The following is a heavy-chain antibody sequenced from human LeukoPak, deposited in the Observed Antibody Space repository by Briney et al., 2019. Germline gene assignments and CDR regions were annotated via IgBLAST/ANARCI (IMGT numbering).Heavy chain of an antibody. CDR3: ARSRSGYSYDHAAFEI. D-gene: IGHD5-18*01. CDR2: IDYRGST. V-gene: IGHV4-59*01. J-gene: IGHJ3*02. Sequence: SETLSLTCTVSGVSISTYYWSWIRQPPGRGLEWIAYIDYRGSTTYNPSLRSRVTISVDTSRNQFSLKLSSVTAADTAVYYCARSRSGYSYDHAAFEIWGQGTMVTVSS. CDR1: GVSISTYY.